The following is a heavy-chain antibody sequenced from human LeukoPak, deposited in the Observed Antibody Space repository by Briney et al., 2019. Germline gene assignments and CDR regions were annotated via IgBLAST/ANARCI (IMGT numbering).Heavy chain of an antibody. J-gene: IGHJ4*02. V-gene: IGHV3-7*03. Sequence: PGGSLRLSCAASGFTFSTYWMSWVRPSPGKGLEWVANKKEDGSEKYYVDSVKGRFTISRDNSKNTLYLQMNSLRAEDTAVYYCAKDSSLLDPNYFDYWGQGTLVTVSS. D-gene: IGHD2-2*03. CDR2: KKEDGSEK. CDR1: GFTFSTYW. CDR3: AKDSSLLDPNYFDY.